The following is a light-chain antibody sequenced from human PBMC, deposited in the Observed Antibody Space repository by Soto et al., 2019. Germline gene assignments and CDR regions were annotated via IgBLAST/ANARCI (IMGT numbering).Light chain of an antibody. CDR3: HQYNIWPPLI. V-gene: IGKV3-15*01. Sequence: EIVLTQSPSTLSVSPGERATLSCRASQSVRSKVAWYQRKPGQAPRLLIFGASTRATNIPARFSGSGSGTEYTLTISGLQSEDFAVYYCHQYNIWPPLIFGGGTKVDI. CDR2: GAS. J-gene: IGKJ4*01. CDR1: QSVRSK.